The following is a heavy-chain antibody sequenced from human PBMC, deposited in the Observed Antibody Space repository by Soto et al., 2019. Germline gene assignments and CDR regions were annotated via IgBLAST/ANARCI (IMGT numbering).Heavy chain of an antibody. D-gene: IGHD3-22*01. Sequence: SSETLSLTCTVSGGSISSYYWSWIRQPAGKGLEWIGRIYTSGSTNYNPSLKSRVTMSVDTSKNQFSLKLSSVTAADTAVYYCARGTYDSSGYYYDIVDYFDYWGQGTLVTSPQ. V-gene: IGHV4-4*07. CDR2: IYTSGST. CDR1: GGSISSYY. J-gene: IGHJ4*02. CDR3: ARGTYDSSGYYYDIVDYFDY.